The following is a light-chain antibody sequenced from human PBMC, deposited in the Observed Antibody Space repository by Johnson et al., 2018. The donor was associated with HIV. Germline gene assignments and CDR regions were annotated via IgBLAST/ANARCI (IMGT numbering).Light chain of an antibody. CDR1: SSNIGSNS. CDR2: DNN. V-gene: IGLV1-51*01. J-gene: IGLJ1*01. Sequence: QSVLTQPPSVSAAPGQKVTISCSGRSSNIGSNSVSWYQQLPGTAPKLLIYDNNKRPSGIPDRFSGSKSGTSATLGITGLQTGDEADYYCGTWDSSLSAHFVVGTGTKITVL. CDR3: GTWDSSLSAHFV.